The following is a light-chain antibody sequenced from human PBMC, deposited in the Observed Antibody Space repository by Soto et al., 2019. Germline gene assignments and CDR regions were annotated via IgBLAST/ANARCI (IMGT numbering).Light chain of an antibody. Sequence: QAVVTQEPSLTVSPGGTVTLTCGSSTGAVTSGHYAYWLQQKPGQAPRTLIHNTNKKHSWTPARFSGSLLGGKAALTLSGAQPEDEADYYCLLYYVVAVVFGGGTKLTVL. V-gene: IGLV7-46*01. J-gene: IGLJ2*01. CDR3: LLYYVVAVV. CDR2: NTN. CDR1: TGAVTSGHY.